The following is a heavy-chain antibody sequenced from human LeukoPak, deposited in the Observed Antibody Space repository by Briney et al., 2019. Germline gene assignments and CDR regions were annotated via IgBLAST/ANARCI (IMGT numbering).Heavy chain of an antibody. V-gene: IGHV3-43*02. Sequence: TGGSLRLSCAASGFTFDDYAMHWVRQAPGKGLEWVSLISGVGGSTYYADSVKGLFTISRDNSKNSLYLQMNSLRTEDTALYYCAKDSGSSITMIARDYYFDYWGQGTLVTVSS. J-gene: IGHJ4*02. CDR3: AKDSGSSITMIARDYYFDY. CDR1: GFTFDDYA. CDR2: ISGVGGST. D-gene: IGHD3-22*01.